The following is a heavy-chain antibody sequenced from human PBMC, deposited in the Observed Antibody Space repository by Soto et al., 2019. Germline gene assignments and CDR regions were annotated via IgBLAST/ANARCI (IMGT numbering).Heavy chain of an antibody. D-gene: IGHD3-3*01. J-gene: IGHJ5*02. V-gene: IGHV1-8*01. Sequence: GASVKVSCKASGYTFTSYDINCVRQATGQGFEYLGWMNPNSGNTGYVKKFQGRVTMTRDTSMSTAYMELSSLRSEDTAVYYCAREGVTHDFWSGYPPGNWFDPWGQGTLVTVSS. CDR3: AREGVTHDFWSGYPPGNWFDP. CDR1: GYTFTSYD. CDR2: MNPNSGNT.